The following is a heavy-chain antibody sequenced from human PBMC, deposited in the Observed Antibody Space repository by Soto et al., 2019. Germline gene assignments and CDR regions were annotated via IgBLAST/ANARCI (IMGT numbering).Heavy chain of an antibody. CDR1: GFSLTTSGVG. CDR3: AHRVLRTVFGLVTTTAIYFDF. Sequence: QITLNESGPTVVSPTETLTLTCRFSGFSLTTSGVGVGWIRQSPGKAPEWLALIYWDDDKRYSASLKSRLTKTQDTSKNQVVLTVSDLDPTNTATYYCAHRVLRTVFGLVTTTAIYFDFWGQGTPVAVSS. CDR2: IYWDDDK. V-gene: IGHV2-5*02. J-gene: IGHJ4*02. D-gene: IGHD3-3*01.